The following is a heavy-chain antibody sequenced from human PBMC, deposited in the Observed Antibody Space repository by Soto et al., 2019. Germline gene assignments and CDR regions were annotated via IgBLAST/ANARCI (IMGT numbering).Heavy chain of an antibody. CDR1: GYSFTSYW. J-gene: IGHJ4*02. CDR2: IYPGDSDT. V-gene: IGHV5-51*04. CDR3: VRSGTSSGRFSDY. Sequence: GESLKISCKGSGYSFTSYWIGWVRQMPGKGLEWMGIIYPGDSDTRYSPSFQGKVTISADKPITTAYLQWSSLKAADTAMYYCVRSGTSSGRFSDYWGQGTLVTVSS. D-gene: IGHD2-15*01.